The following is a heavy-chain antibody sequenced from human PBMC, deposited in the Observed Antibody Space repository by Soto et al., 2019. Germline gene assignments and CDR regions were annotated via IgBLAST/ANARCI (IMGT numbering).Heavy chain of an antibody. CDR1: GFIFSTYG. D-gene: IGHD2-2*01. J-gene: IGHJ4*02. CDR3: ARDLSRTWSFDH. CDR2: VSNDGSIK. V-gene: IGHV3-30*03. Sequence: QVQLVESGGGVVQPGTSLRLSCAASGFIFSTYGMHWVRQAPGKGLEWVALVSNDGSIKYNVDSVRGRFTISRDNSENTLYLQMSSLGTEDTALYYCARDLSRTWSFDHWGQGTLVTVSS.